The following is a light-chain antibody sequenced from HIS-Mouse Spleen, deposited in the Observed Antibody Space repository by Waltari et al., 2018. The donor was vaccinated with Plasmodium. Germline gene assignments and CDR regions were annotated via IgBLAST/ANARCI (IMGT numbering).Light chain of an antibody. CDR3: QQNYNTWT. V-gene: IGKV1-39*01. CDR1: QSISSY. CDR2: AAS. J-gene: IGKJ1*01. Sequence: DIQMTQSPSSLSASVGDRVTITCRASQSISSYLNWYQQKPGKAPKLLIYAASSLQSGVPSRFSGSGSGTDFTLTISSLQPEDCATYYGQQNYNTWTFGQGTKVEIK.